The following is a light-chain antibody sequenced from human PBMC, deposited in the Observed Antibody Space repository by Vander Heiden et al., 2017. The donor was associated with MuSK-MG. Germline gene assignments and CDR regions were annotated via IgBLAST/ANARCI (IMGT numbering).Light chain of an antibody. CDR3: QQSYTDPWT. Sequence: IPMTQSPSSLSASVGDRVTITCRASQSVSSFLNWYQQKPGKAPNLLIYAASTLQSGVPSRFSGSGSGTDFHLTINSLQPEDFAIYYCQQSYTDPWTFGQGTKVGI. J-gene: IGKJ1*01. V-gene: IGKV1-39*01. CDR2: AAS. CDR1: QSVSSF.